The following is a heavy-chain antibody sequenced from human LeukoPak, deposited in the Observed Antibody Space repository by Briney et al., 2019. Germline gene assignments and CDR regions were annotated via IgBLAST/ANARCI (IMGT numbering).Heavy chain of an antibody. D-gene: IGHD5-18*01. CDR1: GGTFSSYA. CDR3: AGGNWIQRPLRGSTIDY. V-gene: IGHV1-2*02. Sequence: ASVKVSCKASGGTFSSYAISWVRQAPGQGLEWMGWINPNSGGTNYAQKFQGRVTMTRDTSISTAYMELGRLRSDDTAVYYCAGGNWIQRPLRGSTIDYWGQGTLVTVSS. J-gene: IGHJ4*02. CDR2: INPNSGGT.